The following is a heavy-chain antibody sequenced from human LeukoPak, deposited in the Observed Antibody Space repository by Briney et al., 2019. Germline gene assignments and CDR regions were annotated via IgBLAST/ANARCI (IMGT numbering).Heavy chain of an antibody. V-gene: IGHV3-74*01. CDR2: INSDGKTT. CDR3: ARGGYGAHMG. Sequence: GGSLRLSCAASGFSFSSFWMHWVRQVPGKGLLWVSGINSDGKTTGYADSVKGRFTISRDNAKNTVDLQMNSLRAEDTAVYYCARGGYGAHMGWGQGTLVSVPS. CDR1: GFSFSSFW. D-gene: IGHD4-17*01. J-gene: IGHJ4*02.